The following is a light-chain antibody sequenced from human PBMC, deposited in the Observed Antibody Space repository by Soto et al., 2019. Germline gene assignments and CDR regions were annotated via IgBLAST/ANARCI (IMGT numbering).Light chain of an antibody. Sequence: EIVLTQSPATLSSSPGERATLSCRASQTVSSKLAWYQHKPGQAPRLLIYDTSNRATGIPARFSGSGSGTDFTLTISSLEPEDFAVYYCQQRSNWITFGQGTRLEIK. CDR3: QQRSNWIT. V-gene: IGKV3-11*01. J-gene: IGKJ5*01. CDR2: DTS. CDR1: QTVSSK.